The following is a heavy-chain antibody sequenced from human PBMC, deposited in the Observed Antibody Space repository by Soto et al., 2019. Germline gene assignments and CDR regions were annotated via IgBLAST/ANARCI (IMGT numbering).Heavy chain of an antibody. D-gene: IGHD3-10*01. CDR2: IIPLFGTP. CDR3: ARDRDDYGSGNYYNRIDF. V-gene: IGHV1-69*01. Sequence: QVQLVQSGAEVKKPGSSVKVSCKASGGIFSTYAISWLRQAPGQGIEWMGGIIPLFGTPNYAQRFQGRVTMTADESTSTAYMELSRLRSEDTAVYYCARDRDDYGSGNYYNRIDFWGQGTLVTVSS. J-gene: IGHJ4*02. CDR1: GGIFSTYA.